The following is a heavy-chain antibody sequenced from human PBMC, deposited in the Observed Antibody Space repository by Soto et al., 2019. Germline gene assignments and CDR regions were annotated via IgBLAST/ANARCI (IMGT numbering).Heavy chain of an antibody. CDR2: INPNSGGT. V-gene: IGHV1-2*02. Sequence: ASVKVSCKASGYTFTGYYMHWVRHAPGQGLEWMGWINPNSGGTNYAQKFQGRVTMTRDTSISTAYMELSRLRSDDTAVYYCARAAAIFYYDFWSGYYYFDSWGQGTLVTVSS. CDR1: GYTFTGYY. J-gene: IGHJ4*02. CDR3: ARAAAIFYYDFWSGYYYFDS. D-gene: IGHD3-3*01.